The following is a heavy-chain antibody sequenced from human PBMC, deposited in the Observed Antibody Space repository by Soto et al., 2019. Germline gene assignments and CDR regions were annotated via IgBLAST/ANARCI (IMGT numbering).Heavy chain of an antibody. D-gene: IGHD3-22*01. J-gene: IGHJ1*01. CDR3: ARSYYYDSSGYYRSFFQH. V-gene: IGHV3-15*01. Sequence: GGSLRLSCAASGFIFDNAWMTWVRQAPGKGLEWVGHIKSKTDGETTDYASPVKGRFTISRDDSKTTLYLQMNSLRAEDTAVYYCARSYYYDSSGYYRSFFQHWGQGTLVTVSS. CDR1: GFIFDNAW. CDR2: IKSKTDGETT.